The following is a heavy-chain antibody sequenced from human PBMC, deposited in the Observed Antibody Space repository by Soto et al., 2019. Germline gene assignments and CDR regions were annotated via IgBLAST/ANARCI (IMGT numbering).Heavy chain of an antibody. V-gene: IGHV3-30-3*01. J-gene: IGHJ1*01. CDR3: ARSRSGAVPDSFGY. D-gene: IGHD3-3*01. CDR1: GFMFIRYA. CDR2: ISKDGSVN. Sequence: QVQLVESGGRVVQPGGSLRLSCAASGFMFIRYAIHWVRQAPGKGLEWVAVISKDGSVNYYADSVRGRFSISRDKSKNTVYLEMNGMRDDGTAVFYCARSRSGAVPDSFGYWGQGTLVTVSS.